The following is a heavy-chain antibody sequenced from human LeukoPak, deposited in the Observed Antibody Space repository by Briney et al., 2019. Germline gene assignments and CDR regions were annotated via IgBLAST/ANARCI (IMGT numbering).Heavy chain of an antibody. CDR2: LYYSGHT. Sequence: SETLSLTCTVSGGSISSSSYYWAWIRQSPGKGLEWIGSLYYSGHTYYNPSLKSRVTMSVATSQNQFSLKLSSVTAADTAVYYCARVMIFGSSSTDWGQGTLVTVSS. CDR3: ARVMIFGSSSTD. J-gene: IGHJ4*02. CDR1: GGSISSSSYY. D-gene: IGHD6-13*01. V-gene: IGHV4-39*07.